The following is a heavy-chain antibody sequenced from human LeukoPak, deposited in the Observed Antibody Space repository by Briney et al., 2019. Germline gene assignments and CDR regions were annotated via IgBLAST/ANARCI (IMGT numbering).Heavy chain of an antibody. D-gene: IGHD6-19*01. CDR2: IYYSGST. CDR1: GGSISSSSYY. CDR3: ARGGSGWYYFDY. J-gene: IGHJ4*02. Sequence: SETLSLTCTVSGGSISSSSYYWGWIRQPPGKGLEWIGSIYYSGSTYYNPSLKSRVTISVDTSKNQFSLKLSSVTAADTAVYYCARGGSGWYYFDYWGQGTLVAVSS. V-gene: IGHV4-39*07.